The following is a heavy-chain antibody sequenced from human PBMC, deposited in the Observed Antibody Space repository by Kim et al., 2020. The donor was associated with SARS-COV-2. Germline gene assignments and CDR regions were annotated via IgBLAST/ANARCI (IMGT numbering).Heavy chain of an antibody. V-gene: IGHV1-3*01. CDR3: ARGGRWELGAFDY. Sequence: YSQKFQGRVTITRETSASTAYRELSSLRSEDTAVYYCARGGRWELGAFDYWGQGTLVTVSS. J-gene: IGHJ4*02. D-gene: IGHD1-26*01.